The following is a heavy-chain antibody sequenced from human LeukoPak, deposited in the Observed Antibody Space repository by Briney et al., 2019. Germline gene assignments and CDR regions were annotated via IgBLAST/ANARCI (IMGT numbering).Heavy chain of an antibody. Sequence: ASVKVSCKASGYTFTGYYMHWVRQAPGQGLEWMGWINPNSGGTNYAQKFQGRVTMTRDTSISTAYMELSRLRSDDTAVYYCARYYYDSSGYLRASLWFDYWGQGTLVTVSS. D-gene: IGHD3-22*01. V-gene: IGHV1-2*02. CDR2: INPNSGGT. CDR1: GYTFTGYY. J-gene: IGHJ4*02. CDR3: ARYYYDSSGYLRASLWFDY.